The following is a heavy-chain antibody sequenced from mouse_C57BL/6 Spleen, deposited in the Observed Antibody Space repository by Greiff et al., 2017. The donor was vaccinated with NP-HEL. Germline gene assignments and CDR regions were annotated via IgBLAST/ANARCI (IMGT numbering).Heavy chain of an antibody. CDR2: IHPTSGST. D-gene: IGHD1-1*01. Sequence: VQLQQPGAELVKPGASVKLSCKASGYTFTSYWMHWVKQRPGQGLEWIGMIHPTSGSTNYNEKFKSKATLTVDKSSSTAYMQLSSLTSEDSAVDYCARPHYYGSSYVDWYFDVWGTGTTVTVSS. V-gene: IGHV1-64*01. CDR3: ARPHYYGSSYVDWYFDV. CDR1: GYTFTSYW. J-gene: IGHJ1*03.